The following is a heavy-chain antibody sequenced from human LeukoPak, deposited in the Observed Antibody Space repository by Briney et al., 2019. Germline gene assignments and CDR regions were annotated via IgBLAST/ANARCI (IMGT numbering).Heavy chain of an antibody. D-gene: IGHD6-6*01. CDR3: ARLPWEYSFGDV. CDR1: GGSISSYY. Sequence: SETLSLTCTVSGGSISSYYWSWIRQPPGKGLEWIGYIYYSGSTKYNPSLKSRVTISVDTSKNQFSLKLSSVTAADTAVYYRARLPWEYSFGDVWGQGTTVTVSS. J-gene: IGHJ6*02. CDR2: IYYSGST. V-gene: IGHV4-59*08.